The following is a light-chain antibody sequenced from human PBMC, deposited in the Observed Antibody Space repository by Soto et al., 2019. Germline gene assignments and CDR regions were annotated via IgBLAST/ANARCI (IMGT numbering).Light chain of an antibody. J-gene: IGKJ1*01. CDR2: LGS. CDR3: MQPLQSWT. CDR1: QSLLHSNGYNY. V-gene: IGKV2-28*01. Sequence: IVMTQSPLSRPVTPGEPASISCRSSQSLLHSNGYNYLDWYLQKPGQSPQLLIYLGSNRASGVPDRFSGSGSGTDFTLKISRVEAEDVGVYYCMQPLQSWTFGQGTKVDIK.